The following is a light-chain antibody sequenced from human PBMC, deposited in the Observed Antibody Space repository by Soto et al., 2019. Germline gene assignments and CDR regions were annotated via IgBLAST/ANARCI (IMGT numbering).Light chain of an antibody. V-gene: IGLV2-11*01. CDR2: DVS. J-gene: IGLJ1*01. Sequence: QSVLTQPRSVSGSPGQSVTISCTGTSSDVGGYNYVSWYQQHPGKAPKLMIYDVSKRPAGVPDCFSGSKSGNTASLTISGLQTEDEADYYCCSYAGRYTYVFGTGSKVTVL. CDR3: CSYAGRYTYV. CDR1: SSDVGGYNY.